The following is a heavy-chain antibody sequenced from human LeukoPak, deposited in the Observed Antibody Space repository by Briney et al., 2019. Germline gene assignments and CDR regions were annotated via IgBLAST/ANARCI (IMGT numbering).Heavy chain of an antibody. Sequence: SETLSLTCAVYGGSFSGYYWSWIRQPPGKGLEWIGEINHSGSTNYNPSLKSRVTISVDTSKNQFSLKLSSVTAADTAVYYCARVGKSIAASYWFDPWGQGTLVTVSS. CDR3: ARVGKSIAASYWFDP. CDR1: GGSFSGYY. CDR2: INHSGST. J-gene: IGHJ5*02. D-gene: IGHD6-6*01. V-gene: IGHV4-34*01.